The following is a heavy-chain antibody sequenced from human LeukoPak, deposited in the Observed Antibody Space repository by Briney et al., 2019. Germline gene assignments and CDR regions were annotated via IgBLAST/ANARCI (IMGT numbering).Heavy chain of an antibody. Sequence: GGSLRLSCAASGFTFANYGMGWVRQAPGKGLEWVSAISSSGDSTYYADSVKGRFTISRDNSKNTLYLQMNSLRAEDTAVYYCAKLRVSSYYFDYWGQGTLVTVSS. J-gene: IGHJ4*02. D-gene: IGHD6-13*01. CDR2: ISSSGDST. CDR3: AKLRVSSYYFDY. CDR1: GFTFANYG. V-gene: IGHV3-23*01.